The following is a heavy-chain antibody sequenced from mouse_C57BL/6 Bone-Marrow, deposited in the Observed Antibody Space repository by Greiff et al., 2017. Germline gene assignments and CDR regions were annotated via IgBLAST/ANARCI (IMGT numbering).Heavy chain of an antibody. J-gene: IGHJ4*01. Sequence: EVHLVESGGGLVQPGGSLKLSCAASGFTFSDYGMAWVRQAPRKGPEWVAFISNLAYSIYYADTVTGRFTISRENAKNTLYLEMSSLRSEDTAMYYCARLGITTVVATPYAMDYWGQGTSVTVSS. CDR1: GFTFSDYG. CDR3: ARLGITTVVATPYAMDY. V-gene: IGHV5-15*01. CDR2: ISNLAYSI. D-gene: IGHD1-1*01.